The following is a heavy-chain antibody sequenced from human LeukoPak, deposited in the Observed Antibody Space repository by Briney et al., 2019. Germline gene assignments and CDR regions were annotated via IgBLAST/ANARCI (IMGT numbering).Heavy chain of an antibody. CDR1: GFTFSSHG. CDR2: ISYDGSNK. J-gene: IGHJ4*02. D-gene: IGHD6-25*01. V-gene: IGHV3-30*03. Sequence: GGSLRLSCAASGFTFSSHGMHWVRQAPGKGLEWVAVISYDGSNKYYADSVKGRFTISRDNSKNTLYLQMNSLRAEDTAVYYCAAGYQVDLDYWGQGTLVTVSS. CDR3: AAGYQVDLDY.